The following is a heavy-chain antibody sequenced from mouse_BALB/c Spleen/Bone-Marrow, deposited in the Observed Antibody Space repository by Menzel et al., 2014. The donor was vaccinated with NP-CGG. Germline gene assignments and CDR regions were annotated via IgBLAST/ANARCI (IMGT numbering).Heavy chain of an antibody. CDR3: GVRGDDDGYCDG. CDR1: GSTFSSYW. CDR2: ILPGSGTT. V-gene: IGHV1-9*01. J-gene: IGHJ1*01. D-gene: IGHD2-4*01. Sequence: VQLQQSEAVLMTPGASVTICCPATGSTFSSYWIVWVKQRPGHGLEWIGEILPGSGTTSYNENFKGKDTLTANTSSNTTYMQLSSMTTEDSAVNYWGVRGDDDGYCDGWGAGTTVTVSA.